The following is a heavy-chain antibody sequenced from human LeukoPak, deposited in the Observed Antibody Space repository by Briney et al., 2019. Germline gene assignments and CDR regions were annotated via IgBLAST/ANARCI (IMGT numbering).Heavy chain of an antibody. CDR1: GFTFSSYS. D-gene: IGHD6-13*01. Sequence: PGGSLRLSCAASGFTFSSYSMNWVRQAPGKGLEWVAVISYDGSNKYYADSVKGRFTISRDNSKNTLYLQMNSLRAEDTAVYYCARALSSSWYVDYWGQGTLVTVSS. V-gene: IGHV3-30*03. CDR3: ARALSSSWYVDY. J-gene: IGHJ4*02. CDR2: ISYDGSNK.